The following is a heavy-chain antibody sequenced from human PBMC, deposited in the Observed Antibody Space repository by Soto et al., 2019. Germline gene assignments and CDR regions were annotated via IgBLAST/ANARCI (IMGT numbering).Heavy chain of an antibody. CDR3: AKGPTVFGAVISFDYYYGMYV. J-gene: IGHJ6*02. CDR1: GFTFSTSA. D-gene: IGHD3-3*01. Sequence: GGSLRLSCTASGFTFSTSAMSWVRQAPGRGLEWVSGISGSGAGTYYADSVKGRFTISRDNSKNTLYLQMSGLRAEDAALYYCAKGPTVFGAVISFDYYYGMYVWGQGTPVTASS. CDR2: ISGSGAGT. V-gene: IGHV3-23*01.